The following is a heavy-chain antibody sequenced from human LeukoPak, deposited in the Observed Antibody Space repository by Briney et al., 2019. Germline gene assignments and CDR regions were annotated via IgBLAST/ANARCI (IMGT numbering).Heavy chain of an antibody. CDR2: IRYDGSNK. Sequence: GGSLRLSCAASGFTFSSYGMHWVRQAPGKGLEWVAFIRYDGSNKYYADSVKGRFTISRDNSKNTLYLQMNSLRAEDTAVYYCAKAGGSGSYSIHFDYWGQGTLVTVSS. CDR3: AKAGGSGSYSIHFDY. V-gene: IGHV3-30*02. J-gene: IGHJ4*02. D-gene: IGHD3-10*01. CDR1: GFTFSSYG.